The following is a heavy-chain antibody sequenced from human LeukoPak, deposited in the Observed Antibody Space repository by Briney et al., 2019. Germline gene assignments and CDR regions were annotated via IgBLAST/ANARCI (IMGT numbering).Heavy chain of an antibody. V-gene: IGHV3-23*01. CDR1: GFTFSSYG. CDR3: ARVPIRYYDSSGYGAFDI. Sequence: GGSLRLSCAASGFTFSSYGMSWVRQAPGKGLEWVSAISGSGGSTYYADSVKGRFTISRDNSKNTLYLQMNSLRAEDTAVYYCARVPIRYYDSSGYGAFDIWGQGTMVTVSS. CDR2: ISGSGGST. J-gene: IGHJ3*02. D-gene: IGHD3-22*01.